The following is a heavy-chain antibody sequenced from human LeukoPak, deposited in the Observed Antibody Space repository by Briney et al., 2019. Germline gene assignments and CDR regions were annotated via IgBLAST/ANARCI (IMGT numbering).Heavy chain of an antibody. V-gene: IGHV4-4*07. CDR1: GVSIQSYW. J-gene: IGHJ4*02. CDR3: ARSGYTISAYHSDF. D-gene: IGHD5-18*01. Sequence: SETLSLTCDVSGVSIQSYWWSWVRKPAGKGLEWIGRIYTTGRTNYSPSFQSRVTMSIDVSSNQFSLTLRSVTAADTAVYYCARSGYTISAYHSDFCGQGAPVTVSS. CDR2: IYTTGRT.